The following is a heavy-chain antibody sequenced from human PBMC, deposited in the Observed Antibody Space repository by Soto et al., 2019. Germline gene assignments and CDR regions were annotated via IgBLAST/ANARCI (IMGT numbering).Heavy chain of an antibody. J-gene: IGHJ6*01. D-gene: IGHD3-10*01. Sequence: SETLSLTCAVSGGSISGGGYSWSWIRQPPGKGLEWIGYSYHSGSTYYNPSLRSRVTISVDWSNNQFSLKMSSVTAEATAVYYCARWGIAMVRAVTLPYGIDVWGEESTVTFPS. CDR2: SYHSGST. CDR3: ARWGIAMVRAVTLPYGIDV. CDR1: GGSISGGGYS. V-gene: IGHV4-30-2*01.